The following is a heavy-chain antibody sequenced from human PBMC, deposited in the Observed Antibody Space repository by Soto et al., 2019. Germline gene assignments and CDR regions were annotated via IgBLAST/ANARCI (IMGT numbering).Heavy chain of an antibody. V-gene: IGHV1-18*01. D-gene: IGHD3-16*01. J-gene: IGHJ4*02. CDR1: GYTFNFYG. CDR3: ARIGVSSGHESPDFDS. Sequence: ASVKVSCKASGYTFNFYGITWVRQAPGQGLEWMGWISGFNGNANYAADLQGRVTMTTDTSTSTAYMELRGLRSDDTAVYYCARIGVSSGHESPDFDSWGQGTLVTVSS. CDR2: ISGFNGNA.